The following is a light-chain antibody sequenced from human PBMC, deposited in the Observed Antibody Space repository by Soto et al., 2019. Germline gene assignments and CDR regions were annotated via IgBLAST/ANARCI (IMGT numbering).Light chain of an antibody. V-gene: IGKV1-5*01. CDR3: QQYDSYSSGP. Sequence: DIQMTQSPSTLSASVGDRVTITCRASQTINSWLAWYQQKPGKAPKVLIFDASSLKTGVPSRFSGSGSGTEFTLTISNLQPDDFATYYCQQYDSYSSGPFGQGTRLEI. J-gene: IGKJ5*01. CDR2: DAS. CDR1: QTINSW.